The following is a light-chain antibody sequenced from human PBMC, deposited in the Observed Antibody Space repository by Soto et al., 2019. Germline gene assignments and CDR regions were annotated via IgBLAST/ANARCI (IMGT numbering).Light chain of an antibody. CDR3: QQYGTSPQT. CDR1: QSVSSSY. CDR2: GAS. J-gene: IGKJ1*01. Sequence: EIVLTQSPGTLSLSPGERATLSCRASQSVSSSYLAWYQQKPGQAPRLLIYGASNRATGIPDRFSGSGSGTDFTLTISRLEPEDFVVYYCQQYGTSPQTFGQGTKVEIK. V-gene: IGKV3-20*01.